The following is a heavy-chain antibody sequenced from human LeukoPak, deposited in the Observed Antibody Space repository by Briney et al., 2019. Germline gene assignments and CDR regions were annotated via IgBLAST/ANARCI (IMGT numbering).Heavy chain of an antibody. CDR3: ARGVSCYHGYYNIDF. J-gene: IGHJ6*03. CDR2: IIAIFGTA. Sequence: ASVKVSCKASGGTFISYAIKWVRQAPGQGIEGVGRIIAIFGTANYAQKFQGRVTITTDESTSTVYMELSSLGSDDTAVYYGARGVSCYHGYYNIDFWDKGTTVTVSS. V-gene: IGHV1-69*05. D-gene: IGHD3-22*01. CDR1: GGTFISYA.